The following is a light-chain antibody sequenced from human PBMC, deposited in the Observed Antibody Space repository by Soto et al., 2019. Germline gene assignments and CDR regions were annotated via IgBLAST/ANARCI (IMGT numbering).Light chain of an antibody. CDR2: GGS. V-gene: IGKV3-20*01. Sequence: EIVLTQSPGTLSLSPGETATLSCRASQSVSSTHLAWYQQKVGQAPRLLIYGGSSRATGIPDRFSGSGSGIDFSLIVSRLEPEDFAVYYCQLYGPSTGTFGQGTKVDIK. J-gene: IGKJ1*01. CDR3: QLYGPSTGT. CDR1: QSVSSTH.